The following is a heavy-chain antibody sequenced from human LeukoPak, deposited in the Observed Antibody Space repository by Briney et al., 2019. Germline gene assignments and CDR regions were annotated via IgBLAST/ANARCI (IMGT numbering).Heavy chain of an antibody. D-gene: IGHD3-16*01. Sequence: SETLSLTCTVSGGSISSGSYYWSWIRQPAGKGLEWIGRIYTSGSTNYNPSLKSRVTISVDTSKNQFSLKLSSVTAADTAVYYCASGTLGSLDYWGQGTLVTVSS. CDR1: GGSISSGSYY. CDR2: IYTSGST. J-gene: IGHJ4*02. CDR3: ASGTLGSLDY. V-gene: IGHV4-61*02.